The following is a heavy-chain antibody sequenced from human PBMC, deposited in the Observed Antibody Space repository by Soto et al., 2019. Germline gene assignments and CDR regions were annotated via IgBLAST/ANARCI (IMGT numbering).Heavy chain of an antibody. Sequence: EVQLLESGGGLVQPGGSLRLSCTASGFTFSNLAITWVRQAPGKGLEWVSTIDAGGGSTHYADSVKGRFTISRDNSKTTLYLQMNSLRAEDTAVYYCAILNAASGSYWGQGSLITVSS. CDR2: IDAGGGST. V-gene: IGHV3-23*01. CDR3: AILNAASGSY. J-gene: IGHJ4*02. CDR1: GFTFSNLA. D-gene: IGHD6-25*01.